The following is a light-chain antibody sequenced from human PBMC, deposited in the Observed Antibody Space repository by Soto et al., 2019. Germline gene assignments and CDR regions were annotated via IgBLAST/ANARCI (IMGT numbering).Light chain of an antibody. J-gene: IGKJ5*01. V-gene: IGKV1-39*01. Sequence: DVQMTQSPSSLSASVGDRVNIACRAIQPIGNYLNWYQQKPGEAHKVLIFAASSLRSGVTSRFSGSGYGTDFTLTINNLHPEDSATYDCQQTHAVNLTVGKCTRLAVK. CDR3: QQTHAVNLT. CDR1: QPIGNY. CDR2: AAS.